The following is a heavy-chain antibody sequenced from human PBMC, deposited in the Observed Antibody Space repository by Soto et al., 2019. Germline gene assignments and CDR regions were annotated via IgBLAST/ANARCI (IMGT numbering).Heavy chain of an antibody. J-gene: IGHJ3*02. CDR2: ISSSSSYI. CDR3: AREGANQLVLHGKLADAFDI. D-gene: IGHD2-2*01. CDR1: GFTFSSYS. Sequence: GGSLRLSCAASGFTFSSYSMNWVRQAPGKGLEWVSSISSSSSYIYYADSVKGRFTISRDNAKNSLYLQMNSLRAEDTAVYYCAREGANQLVLHGKLADAFDIWGQGTMVTVSS. V-gene: IGHV3-21*01.